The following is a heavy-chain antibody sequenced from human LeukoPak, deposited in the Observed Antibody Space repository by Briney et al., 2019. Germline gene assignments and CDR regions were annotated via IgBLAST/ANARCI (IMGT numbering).Heavy chain of an antibody. V-gene: IGHV4-59*12. CDR2: IYYSGST. Sequence: SETLSLTCTVSGGSISSYYWSWIRQPPGKGLEWIGYIYYSGSTNYNPSLKSRVTISVDTSKNQFSLKLSSVTAADTAVYYCASWSPRYYGMDVWGQGTTVTVSS. J-gene: IGHJ6*02. CDR1: GGSISSYY. CDR3: ASWSPRYYGMDV.